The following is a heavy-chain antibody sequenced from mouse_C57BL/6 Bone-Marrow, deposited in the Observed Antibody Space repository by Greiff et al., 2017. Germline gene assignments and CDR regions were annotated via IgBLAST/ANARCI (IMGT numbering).Heavy chain of an antibody. D-gene: IGHD4-1*01. CDR3: ARELAGTFAY. CDR1: GYTFTSYW. Sequence: VQLQQPGAELVMPGASVKLSCKASGYTFTSYWMHWVKQRPGQGLEWIGEIDPSDSYTNYNQKVKGKFTLTVDKSSSTAYMQLSSLTSEDSAVYYCARELAGTFAYWGQGTLVTVSA. J-gene: IGHJ3*01. V-gene: IGHV1-69*01. CDR2: IDPSDSYT.